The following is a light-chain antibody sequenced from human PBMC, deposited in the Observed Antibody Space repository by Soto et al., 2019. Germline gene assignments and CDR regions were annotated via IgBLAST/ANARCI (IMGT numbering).Light chain of an antibody. CDR2: DAS. Sequence: EIVLTQSPATLSLSPGERATLSCRASQSVSSYLAWYQQKPGQAPRLLIYDASNRATGIPARFSGSGSGTYFTLTISRLEPEDFAVYYCQQRSNWPPWTFGQGTKVDIK. J-gene: IGKJ1*01. CDR3: QQRSNWPPWT. V-gene: IGKV3-11*01. CDR1: QSVSSY.